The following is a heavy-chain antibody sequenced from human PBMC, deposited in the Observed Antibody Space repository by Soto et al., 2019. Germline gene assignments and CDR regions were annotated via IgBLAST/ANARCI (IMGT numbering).Heavy chain of an antibody. CDR1: GGSISSAGYY. J-gene: IGHJ6*02. CDR3: ARFTGMVNSYHYYGLDV. V-gene: IGHV4-31*03. CDR2: IHYSGST. D-gene: IGHD5-18*01. Sequence: QVQLQESGPGLVKPSQTLSLTCSVSGGSISSAGYYWSWIRQHPGKGLEWIGYIHYSGSTYYNPSLESRVTISVDTSKIEFSLNLSSVTAADTAVYYCARFTGMVNSYHYYGLDVWGQGTTVTVSS.